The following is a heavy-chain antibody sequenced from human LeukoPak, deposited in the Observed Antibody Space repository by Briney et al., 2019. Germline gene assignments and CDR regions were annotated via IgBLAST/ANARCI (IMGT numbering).Heavy chain of an antibody. CDR1: GGSFSGYY. V-gene: IGHV4-34*01. CDR2: INHGGST. CDR3: ARGSRHPIVYGSGNLYYYYGMDV. D-gene: IGHD3-10*01. Sequence: PSETLSLTCAVYGGSFSGYYWSWIRQPPGKGLEWIGEINHGGSTNYNPSLKSRVTISVDTSKNQFSLKLSSVTAADTAVYYCARGSRHPIVYGSGNLYYYYGMDVWGQGTTVTVSS. J-gene: IGHJ6*02.